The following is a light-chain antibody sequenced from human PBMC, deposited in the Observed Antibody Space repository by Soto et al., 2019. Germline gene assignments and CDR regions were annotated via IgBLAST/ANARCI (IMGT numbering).Light chain of an antibody. CDR1: QSISSW. CDR2: DAS. CDR3: QQYNSYSGT. Sequence: DIPMTQSPSTLSASVGDRVTITCRASQSISSWLAWYQQKPGKAPKLLIYDASSLESGVPSRFSGSGSGTDFTLTISSLQPDDFATYYCQQYNSYSGTFGGGTKVEIK. J-gene: IGKJ4*01. V-gene: IGKV1-5*01.